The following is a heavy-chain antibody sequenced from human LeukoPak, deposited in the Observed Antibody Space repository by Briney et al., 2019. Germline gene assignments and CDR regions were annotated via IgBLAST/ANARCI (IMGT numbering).Heavy chain of an antibody. CDR1: GGSISSSSYY. D-gene: IGHD5-12*01. Sequence: SETLSLTCTVSGGSISSSSYYWGWIRQPPGKGLEWIGSIYYSGSTYYNPSLKSRVTISVDTSKNQFSLKLSSVTAADTAVYYCARHSGYLPYYMDVWGKGTTVTVSS. CDR3: ARHSGYLPYYMDV. V-gene: IGHV4-39*01. J-gene: IGHJ6*03. CDR2: IYYSGST.